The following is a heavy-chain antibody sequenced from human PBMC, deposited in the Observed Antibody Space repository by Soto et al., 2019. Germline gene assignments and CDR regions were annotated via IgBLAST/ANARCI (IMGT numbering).Heavy chain of an antibody. D-gene: IGHD3-22*01. Sequence: SETLSLTCTVSGGSISSSSYYLVCIRQPPGKGLEWIGSIYYSGSTYYNPSLKSRVTISVDTSKNQFSLKLSSVTAADTAVYYCARHGITYYYDSSGYPDYWGQGTLVTVSS. J-gene: IGHJ4*02. CDR2: IYYSGST. V-gene: IGHV4-39*01. CDR1: GGSISSSSYY. CDR3: ARHGITYYYDSSGYPDY.